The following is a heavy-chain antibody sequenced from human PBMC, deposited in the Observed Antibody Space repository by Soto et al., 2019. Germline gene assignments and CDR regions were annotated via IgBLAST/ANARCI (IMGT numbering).Heavy chain of an antibody. CDR2: LFYTGTS. Sequence: SETLSLTCIVSGGSITSHSHYRGWIRQSPGKGLEWIGSLFYTGTSYYNPSLRGRVTISVDTSRSQFSLKLTSVTAADTAMYYCARHSYYKPIDSWGRGTLVTVSS. CDR1: GGSITSHSHY. CDR3: ARHSYYKPIDS. J-gene: IGHJ4*02. D-gene: IGHD1-26*01. V-gene: IGHV4-39*01.